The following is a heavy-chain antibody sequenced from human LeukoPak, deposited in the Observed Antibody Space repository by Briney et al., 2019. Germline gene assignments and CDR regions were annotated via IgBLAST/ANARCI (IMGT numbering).Heavy chain of an antibody. CDR1: GYTLTELS. CDR3: ATPRRDDYVWGSYRYSFDY. J-gene: IGHJ4*02. D-gene: IGHD3-16*02. Sequence: ASVKVSCKVSGYTLTELSMHWVRQAPGKGLEGMGGFDPEDGETIYAQKFQGRVTMTEDTSTDTAYMELSSLRSEDTAVYYCATPRRDDYVWGSYRYSFDYWGQGTLVTVSS. CDR2: FDPEDGET. V-gene: IGHV1-24*01.